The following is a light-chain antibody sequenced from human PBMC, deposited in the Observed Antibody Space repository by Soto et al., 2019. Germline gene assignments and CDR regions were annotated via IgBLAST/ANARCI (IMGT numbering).Light chain of an antibody. CDR3: QQHNSYPYT. CDR1: QDISTF. CDR2: STS. Sequence: DIQLTQSPSFLSASVGDRVTITCRASQDISTFLAWYQQKPGKAPKLLIYSTSNLHSGVPSRFSGSGSGTEFTLTVSSLQPEDFATYHCQQHNSYPYTFGQGTNLEIK. J-gene: IGKJ2*01. V-gene: IGKV1-9*01.